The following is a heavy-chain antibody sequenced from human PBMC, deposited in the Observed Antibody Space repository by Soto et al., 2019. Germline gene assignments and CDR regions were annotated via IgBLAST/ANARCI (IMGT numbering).Heavy chain of an antibody. CDR3: VKDSNYYGMDV. J-gene: IGHJ6*02. CDR2: ISWNSGTE. V-gene: IGHV3-9*01. CDR1: GFTFDDYA. Sequence: EVQLVESGGGLVQPGRSLRLSCAASGFTFDDYAIHWVRQAPGKGLEWVSGISWNSGTETYADSVKGRFTISRDNAMNSLHLHMNSLRVEDTALYYRVKDSNYYGMDVWGQGTTVTVSS.